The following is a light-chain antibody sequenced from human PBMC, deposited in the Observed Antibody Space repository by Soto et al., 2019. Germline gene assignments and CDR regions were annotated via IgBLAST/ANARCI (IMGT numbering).Light chain of an antibody. CDR1: QSISSW. CDR3: QQYNRYLT. CDR2: DPS. Sequence: DIQMTQSPSTLSASGGDRVTITCRASQSISSWLACYPQKPGKAHKLLIYDPSRLESGVTSRFSGSGSGTEFCLTIRSLQSEDLATYYCQQYNRYLTFGGGNKVAIK. J-gene: IGKJ4*01. V-gene: IGKV1-5*01.